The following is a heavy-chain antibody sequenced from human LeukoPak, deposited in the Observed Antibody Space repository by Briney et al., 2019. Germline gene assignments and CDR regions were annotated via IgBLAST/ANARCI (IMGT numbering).Heavy chain of an antibody. D-gene: IGHD3-10*01. CDR3: ARDGYYGSGSYAY. CDR2: INPNSGGT. V-gene: IGHV1-2*04. CDR1: GYTFTGYY. J-gene: IGHJ4*02. Sequence: ASVKVSCKASGYTFTGYYMHWVRQAPGQGLEWMGWINPNSGGTNYAQKFQGWVTMTRDTSISTAYMELSRLRSDDTAVYYCARDGYYGSGSYAYWGQGTLVTVS.